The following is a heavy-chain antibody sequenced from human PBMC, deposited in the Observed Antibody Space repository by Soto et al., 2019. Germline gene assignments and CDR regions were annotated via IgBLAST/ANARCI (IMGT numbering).Heavy chain of an antibody. Sequence: GGSLRLSCAASGFTFSSYSMNWVRQAPGTGLEWVSYISFSSSHTYYADSVKGRFTISRDNAKNSLYLQMNILRAEDTAVYYCARGGLADFDYWGPGTLVTVSS. D-gene: IGHD2-15*01. J-gene: IGHJ4*02. CDR2: ISFSSSHT. V-gene: IGHV3-48*01. CDR1: GFTFSSYS. CDR3: ARGGLADFDY.